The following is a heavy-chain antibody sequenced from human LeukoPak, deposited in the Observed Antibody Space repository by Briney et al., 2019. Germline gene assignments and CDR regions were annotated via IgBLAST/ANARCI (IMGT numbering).Heavy chain of an antibody. J-gene: IGHJ4*02. Sequence: SETLSLTCTVSGGSISSSSYSWGWIRQPPGKGLEWIGSIYYSGSTYYSPSLKSRVTISVDTSKNQFSLKLSSVTAADTAVYYCAGSLGGVFDHWGQGTLVTVSS. V-gene: IGHV4-39*01. CDR2: IYYSGST. CDR1: GGSISSSSYS. D-gene: IGHD3-16*01. CDR3: AGSLGGVFDH.